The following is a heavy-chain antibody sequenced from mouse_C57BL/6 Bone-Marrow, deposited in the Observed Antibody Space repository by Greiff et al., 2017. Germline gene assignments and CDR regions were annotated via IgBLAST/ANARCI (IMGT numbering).Heavy chain of an antibody. Sequence: VQLKESGAELVRPGASVKLSCTASGFNIKDDYMHWVKQRPEQGLEWIGWIDPENGDTEYASKFQGKATITADTSSNPAYLQISSLTSEGTAVYYCTTGVLPNYFDYWGQGTTLTVSS. CDR1: GFNIKDDY. J-gene: IGHJ2*01. CDR3: TTGVLPNYFDY. D-gene: IGHD1-1*01. V-gene: IGHV14-4*01. CDR2: IDPENGDT.